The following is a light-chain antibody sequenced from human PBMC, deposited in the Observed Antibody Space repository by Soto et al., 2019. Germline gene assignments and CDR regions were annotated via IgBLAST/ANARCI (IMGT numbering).Light chain of an antibody. Sequence: QSALTQPASVSGSPGQSIAISCTGTSSDVGGYNYVSWYQQHPGKAPKLILCDVSNRPSGVSDRVSGSKSGNTASLTISGLQTEDEADYYCSSYTTSSTYVFGTGTKLTVL. V-gene: IGLV2-14*01. J-gene: IGLJ1*01. CDR3: SSYTTSSTYV. CDR1: SSDVGGYNY. CDR2: DVS.